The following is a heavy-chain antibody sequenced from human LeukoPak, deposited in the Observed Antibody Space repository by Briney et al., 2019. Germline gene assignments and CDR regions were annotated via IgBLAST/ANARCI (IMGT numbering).Heavy chain of an antibody. CDR3: ARDGYCSSTSCYKIYYYYGMDV. D-gene: IGHD2-2*02. J-gene: IGHJ6*02. CDR2: ISAYNGNT. Sequence: ASVKVSCKASGYTFTSYGISWVRQAPGQGLEWMGWISAYNGNTNYAQKFQGRVTMTTDTSTSTAYMELRSLRSDDTAVYYCARDGYCSSTSCYKIYYYYGMDVGGQGTTLTVSS. V-gene: IGHV1-18*01. CDR1: GYTFTSYG.